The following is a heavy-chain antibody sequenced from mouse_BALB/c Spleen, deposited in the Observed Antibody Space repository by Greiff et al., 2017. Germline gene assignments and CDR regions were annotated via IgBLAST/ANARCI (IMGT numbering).Heavy chain of an antibody. CDR1: GYSITSDYA. CDR3: ARLGGYAMDY. CDR2: ISYSGST. V-gene: IGHV3-2*02. Sequence: EVQLVESGPGLVKPSQSLSLTCTVTGYSITSDYAWNWIRQFPGNKLEWMGYISYSGSTSYNPSLKSRISITRDTSKNQFFLQLNSVTTEDTATYYCARLGGYAMDYWGQGTSVTVSS. D-gene: IGHD4-1*01. J-gene: IGHJ4*01.